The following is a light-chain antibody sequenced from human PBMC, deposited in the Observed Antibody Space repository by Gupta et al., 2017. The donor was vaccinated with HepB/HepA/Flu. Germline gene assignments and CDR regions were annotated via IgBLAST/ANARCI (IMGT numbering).Light chain of an antibody. CDR2: SAS. CDR3: HVENSFPIS. J-gene: IGKJ4*01. Sequence: DIQMTQSPSSLSASVGDSVTITCRASQGISNSLAWFQHKPGKAPNSLTYSASSAQSPVLSQPSGSASGIDLTLTIRCRQREQNITYFIHVENSFPISFGGGTKVEIK. V-gene: IGKV1-16*02. CDR1: QGISNS.